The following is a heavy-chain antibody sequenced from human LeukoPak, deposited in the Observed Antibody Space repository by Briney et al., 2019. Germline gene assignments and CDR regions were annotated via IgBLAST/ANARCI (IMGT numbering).Heavy chain of an antibody. D-gene: IGHD3-16*01. CDR3: AKDGGQGADY. CDR2: ISSSSSYI. J-gene: IGHJ4*02. CDR1: GFSLRSYS. Sequence: GGSLRLSCAASGFSLRSYSMNWVRQAPGKGLEWVSSISSSSSYIYYADSVKGRFTISRDNSKNTLYLQMNSLRAEDMAVYYCAKDGGQGADYWGQGTLVSVSS. V-gene: IGHV3-21*04.